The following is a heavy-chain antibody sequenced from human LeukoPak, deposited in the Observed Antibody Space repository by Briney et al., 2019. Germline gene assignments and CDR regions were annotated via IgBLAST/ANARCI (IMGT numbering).Heavy chain of an antibody. CDR3: ARAHPHQFDIVVVPAAIPPEDWFDP. Sequence: SQTLSLTCTVSGGSISSGDYYWSWIRQPPGKGLEWIGYIYYSGSTYYNPSLKSRVTISVDTSKNQFSLKLSSVTAADTAVYYCARAHPHQFDIVVVPAAIPPEDWFDPWGQGTPVTVSS. J-gene: IGHJ5*02. CDR2: IYYSGST. D-gene: IGHD2-2*01. CDR1: GGSISSGDYY. V-gene: IGHV4-30-4*08.